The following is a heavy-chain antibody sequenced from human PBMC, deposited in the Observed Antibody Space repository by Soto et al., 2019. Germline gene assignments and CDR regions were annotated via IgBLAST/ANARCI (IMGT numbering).Heavy chain of an antibody. CDR3: ARARDHYESSGYYFPYYYYYGMDV. J-gene: IGHJ6*02. Sequence: LRLSCAASGFTFSSYGIHWVRQAPGKGLEWVSGISWNSGSIGYADSVKGRFTISRDNAKNSLYLQMNSLRAEDTAVYYCARARDHYESSGYYFPYYYYYGMDVWGQGTTVTVSS. D-gene: IGHD3-22*01. CDR2: ISWNSGSI. V-gene: IGHV3-9*01. CDR1: GFTFSSYG.